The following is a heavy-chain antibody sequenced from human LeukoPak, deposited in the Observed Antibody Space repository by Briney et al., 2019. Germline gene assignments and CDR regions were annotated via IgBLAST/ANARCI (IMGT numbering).Heavy chain of an antibody. CDR2: SYYSGTT. J-gene: IGHJ4*02. CDR3: NSGILGIYYFDY. V-gene: IGHV4-39*01. CDR1: GGSINRSTYY. Sequence: PSETLSLTCSVSGGSINRSTYYWGWIRQPPGKGLEWIGSSYYSGTTHYNPSLKNRVAISVDTSKNQFSLKLSSVTAADMAVYYCNSGILGIYYFDYWGQGTLVTVSS. D-gene: IGHD3-9*01.